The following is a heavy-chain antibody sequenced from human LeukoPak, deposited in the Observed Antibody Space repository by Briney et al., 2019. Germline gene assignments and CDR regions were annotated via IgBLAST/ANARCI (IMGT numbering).Heavy chain of an antibody. J-gene: IGHJ3*02. Sequence: PGGSLRLSCAASGFTFSSYWMSWVRQAPGKGLEWVANIKQDGSEKYYVDSVKGRFTISRDNAKNSLYLQMNSLRAEDTAVYYCVREMIAVADGAFDIWGQGTMVTVSS. CDR2: IKQDGSEK. V-gene: IGHV3-7*01. CDR1: GFTFSSYW. CDR3: VREMIAVADGAFDI. D-gene: IGHD6-19*01.